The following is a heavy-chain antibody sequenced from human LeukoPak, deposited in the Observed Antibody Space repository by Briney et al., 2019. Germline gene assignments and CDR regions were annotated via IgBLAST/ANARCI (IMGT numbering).Heavy chain of an antibody. CDR2: IYCSGST. CDR1: GGSISSSSYY. CDR3: ARIFYGDYEDNWFDP. V-gene: IGHV4-39*01. D-gene: IGHD4-17*01. Sequence: SETLSLTCTVSGGSISSSSYYWGWIRQPPGKGLEWIGSIYCSGSTYYNPSLKSRVTISVDTSKNQFSLKLSSVTAADTAVYYCARIFYGDYEDNWFDPWGQGTLVTVSS. J-gene: IGHJ5*02.